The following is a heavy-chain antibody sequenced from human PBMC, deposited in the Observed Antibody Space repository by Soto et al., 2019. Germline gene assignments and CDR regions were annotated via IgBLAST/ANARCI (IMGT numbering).Heavy chain of an antibody. Sequence: GGSLRLSCAASGFTFISYAMHWVRQAPCKGLEWVAVISYDGSNKYYADSVKGRFTISRDNSKNTLYLQMNSLRAEDTAVYYCARDSPMAFGFAYYYGMDVWGQGTTVTVS. D-gene: IGHD3-3*01. V-gene: IGHV3-30-3*01. CDR3: ARDSPMAFGFAYYYGMDV. CDR1: GFTFISYA. J-gene: IGHJ6*02. CDR2: ISYDGSNK.